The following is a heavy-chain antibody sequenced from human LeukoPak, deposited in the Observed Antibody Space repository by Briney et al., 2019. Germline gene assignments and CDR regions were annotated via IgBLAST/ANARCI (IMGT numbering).Heavy chain of an antibody. D-gene: IGHD1-26*01. V-gene: IGHV3-30*18. CDR1: GFTFSSYG. CDR2: ISYDGSNK. CDR3: AKPVKLLLYYFDY. Sequence: GGSLRLSCAASGFTFSSYGMHWVRQAPGKGLEWVAVISYDGSNKYYADSVKGRFTISRDNSKNTLYLQMNSLRAEDTAVYYCAKPVKLLLYYFDYWGQGTLVTVSS. J-gene: IGHJ4*02.